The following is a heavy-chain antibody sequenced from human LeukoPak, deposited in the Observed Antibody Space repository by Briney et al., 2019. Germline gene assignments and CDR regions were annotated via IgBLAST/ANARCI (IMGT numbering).Heavy chain of an antibody. CDR1: GYTFTSYG. J-gene: IGHJ6*02. D-gene: IGHD6-19*01. CDR2: ISAYNGNT. V-gene: IGHV1-18*01. Sequence: ASVKVSCKASGYTFTSYGISWVRQAPGQGLEWMGWISAYNGNTNYAQKLQGRVTMTTDTSTSTAYMELRSLRSDGTAVYYCARDSGYSSGWRLYYYYYGMDVWGQGTTVTVSS. CDR3: ARDSGYSSGWRLYYYYYGMDV.